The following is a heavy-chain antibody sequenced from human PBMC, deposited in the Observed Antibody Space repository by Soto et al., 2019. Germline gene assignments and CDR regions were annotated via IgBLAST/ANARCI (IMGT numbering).Heavy chain of an antibody. CDR1: GYTFTSHW. CDR3: ARESRVGLSTDYFDY. V-gene: IGHV5-51*01. J-gene: IGHJ4*02. CDR2: IYPYDSDA. D-gene: IGHD2-2*01. Sequence: EVQLVQSGAEVKKPGDSLRISCKGSGYTFTSHWIGWVRQMPGKGLEWMGIIYPYDSDAKYNPSFQGQVTISADRSITTAYLHWSSLKASDTAMYYCARESRVGLSTDYFDYWGQGTQVTVSS.